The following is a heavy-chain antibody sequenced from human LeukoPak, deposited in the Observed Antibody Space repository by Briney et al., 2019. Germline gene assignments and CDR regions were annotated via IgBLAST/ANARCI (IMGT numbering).Heavy chain of an antibody. J-gene: IGHJ5*02. V-gene: IGHV3-7*01. CDR3: ARKLYNDDTSPAGWFDP. CDR1: GFRFSTYW. Sequence: PGGSVRLSCAASGFRFSTYWMSWVRQAPGKGLEWVATINQDGSGEYYVDSVKGRFTISRDNATNSLFLQISGLRAEDTAVYHCARKLYNDDTSPAGWFDPWGQGTLVTVS. CDR2: INQDGSGE. D-gene: IGHD3-3*01.